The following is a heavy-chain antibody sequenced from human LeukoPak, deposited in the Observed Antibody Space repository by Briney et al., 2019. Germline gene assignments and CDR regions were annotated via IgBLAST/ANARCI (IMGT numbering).Heavy chain of an antibody. J-gene: IGHJ4*02. D-gene: IGHD2-2*01. CDR2: IYTSGST. CDR3: ARGDRSCSSTSCYLSAFDY. CDR1: GGSISSYY. Sequence: SETLSLTCTVSGGSISSYYWSWIRQPAGKGLEWIGRIYTSGSTNYNLSLKSRVTISVDKSKNQFSLKLSSVTAADTAVYYCARGDRSCSSTSCYLSAFDYWGQGALVTVSS. V-gene: IGHV4-4*07.